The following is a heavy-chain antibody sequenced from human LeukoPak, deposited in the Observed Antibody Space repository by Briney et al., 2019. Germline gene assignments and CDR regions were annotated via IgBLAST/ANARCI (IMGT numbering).Heavy chain of an antibody. V-gene: IGHV1-2*02. D-gene: IGHD5-18*01. J-gene: IGHJ6*03. Sequence: ASVKVSCKASGYTFTGYYMHWVRQAPGQGLEWMGWINPNSGGTNYAQKFQGRVTMTRDTSISTAYMELSRLRSDDTAVYYCARAYSYADYYYCMDVWGKGTTVTVSS. CDR3: ARAYSYADYYYCMDV. CDR2: INPNSGGT. CDR1: GYTFTGYY.